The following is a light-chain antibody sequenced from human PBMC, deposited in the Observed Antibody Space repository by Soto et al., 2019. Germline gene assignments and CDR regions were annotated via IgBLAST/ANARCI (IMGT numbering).Light chain of an antibody. J-gene: IGLJ1*01. CDR2: EVT. Sequence: QSALTQPASVSGSPGQSITISCTGTSGDIGSYNRVSWYQQHPGKAPKLIIYEVTDRPSGVSNRFSGSNSGNTASLTISGLQAEDEAEYYCSSYTNINTRACVLGTGTTVTVL. V-gene: IGLV2-14*01. CDR1: SGDIGSYNR. CDR3: SSYTNINTRACV.